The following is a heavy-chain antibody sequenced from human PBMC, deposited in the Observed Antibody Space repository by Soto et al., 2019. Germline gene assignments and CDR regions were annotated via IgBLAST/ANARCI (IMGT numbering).Heavy chain of an antibody. V-gene: IGHV1-3*01. CDR1: GYTLSNYA. J-gene: IGHJ4*02. CDR2: INPDNGNT. D-gene: IGHD3-10*01. Sequence: QVQLVQSGAEVKKPGASVKVSCKAFGYTLSNYALHWVRQAPGQRPEWMGWINPDNGNTQYSQKFQGRITITRDTSASTDYMELDSLTSEDTAVSYCTKDRMIMIRGVLIFHYWGQGTLVTVSS. CDR3: TKDRMIMIRGVLIFHY.